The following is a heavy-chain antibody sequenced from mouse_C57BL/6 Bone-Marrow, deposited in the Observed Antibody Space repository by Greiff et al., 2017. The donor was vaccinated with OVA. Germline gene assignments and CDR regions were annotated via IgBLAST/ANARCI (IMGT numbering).Heavy chain of an antibody. CDR3: ARITTVVAPYYAMDY. J-gene: IGHJ4*01. D-gene: IGHD1-1*01. CDR2: IHPNSGST. V-gene: IGHV1-64*01. Sequence: VQLQQSGAELVKPGASVKLSCKASGYTFTSYWMHWVKQRPGQGLEWIGMIHPNSGSTNYNEKFKSKATLTVDKSSSTAYMQLSSLTSEDSAVYYCARITTVVAPYYAMDYWGQGTSVTVSS. CDR1: GYTFTSYW.